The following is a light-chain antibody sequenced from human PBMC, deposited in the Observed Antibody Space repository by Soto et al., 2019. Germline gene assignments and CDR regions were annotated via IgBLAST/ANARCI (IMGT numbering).Light chain of an antibody. CDR1: QSVSSSY. Sequence: EIVLTQSPATLSLSPGERATLSCRASQSVSSSYLAWYQQKPGQAPRLLIYGASSRATGIPDRFSGSGSGTDFTLTISRLEPEDFAVYYCQQYSNSLPWTFGRGTKVDIK. CDR3: QQYSNSLPWT. V-gene: IGKV3-20*01. J-gene: IGKJ1*01. CDR2: GAS.